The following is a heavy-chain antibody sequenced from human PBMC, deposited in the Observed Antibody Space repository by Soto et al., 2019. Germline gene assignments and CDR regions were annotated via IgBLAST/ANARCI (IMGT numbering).Heavy chain of an antibody. CDR2: IYSGGST. CDR1: GFIVSSNY. CDR3: ANLVGATYFDH. D-gene: IGHD1-26*01. J-gene: IGHJ4*02. Sequence: GSLRLSCAASGFIVSSNYMNWVRQAPGKGLEWVSVIYSGGSTYYADSVKGRFTISRDNSKNTLYLQMNSLRAEDTAVYYCANLVGATYFDHWGQGTLVTVSS. V-gene: IGHV3-66*01.